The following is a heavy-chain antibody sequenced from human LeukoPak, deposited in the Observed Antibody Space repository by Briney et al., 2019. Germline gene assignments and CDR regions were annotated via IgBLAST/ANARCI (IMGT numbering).Heavy chain of an antibody. J-gene: IGHJ1*01. Sequence: ASVKVSCKASGYTFTSYYIHWVRQAPGQGLEWMGRINPNSGGTNYAQKFQGRVTMTRDTSISTAYMELSRLRSEDTAVYYCARDTQDSSGWYVSAEYFQHWGQGTLVTVSS. D-gene: IGHD6-19*01. V-gene: IGHV1-2*06. CDR2: INPNSGGT. CDR1: GYTFTSYY. CDR3: ARDTQDSSGWYVSAEYFQH.